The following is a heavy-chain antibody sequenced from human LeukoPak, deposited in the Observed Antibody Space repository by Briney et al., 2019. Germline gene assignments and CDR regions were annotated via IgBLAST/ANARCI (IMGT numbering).Heavy chain of an antibody. D-gene: IGHD3-3*01. Sequence: ASVKVSCKASGYTFTSYGISWVRQAPGQGLEWMGWISAYNGNTDYAQKLQGRVTMTTDTSTSTAYMELRSLRSDDTAVYYCARSPPYYDFWSGYSRYAFDIWGQGTMVTASS. CDR1: GYTFTSYG. CDR2: ISAYNGNT. V-gene: IGHV1-18*01. CDR3: ARSPPYYDFWSGYSRYAFDI. J-gene: IGHJ3*02.